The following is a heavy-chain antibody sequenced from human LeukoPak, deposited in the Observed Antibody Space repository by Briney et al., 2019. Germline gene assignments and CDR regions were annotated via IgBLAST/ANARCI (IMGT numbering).Heavy chain of an antibody. J-gene: IGHJ4*01. V-gene: IGHV3-30*02. Sequence: PGRSLRLSCAASGFIFSNYGIHWVRQAPGKGLDWVAFIRYDGSNKYYADSVKGRFTISRDNSKNMVYLQVNSLSAEDTALYYCAKDRCSSTTCYGEYWGQGTLVTVSS. CDR2: IRYDGSNK. D-gene: IGHD2-2*01. CDR1: GFIFSNYG. CDR3: AKDRCSSTTCYGEY.